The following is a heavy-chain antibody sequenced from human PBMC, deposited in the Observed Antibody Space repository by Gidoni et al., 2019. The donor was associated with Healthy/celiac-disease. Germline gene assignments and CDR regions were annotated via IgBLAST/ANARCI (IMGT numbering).Heavy chain of an antibody. CDR1: GFPFSSYW. CDR3: ARDQYYDFWSGYQRYYYYYYGMDV. CDR2: INSDGSST. D-gene: IGHD3-3*01. V-gene: IGHV3-74*01. J-gene: IGHJ6*02. Sequence: EVQLVESGGGLVQPGGSLRLPCAASGFPFSSYWLHWVRQAPGKGLVWVSRINSDGSSTSYADSLEGRFTISRDNAKNTLYLQMNSLRAEDTAVYYCARDQYYDFWSGYQRYYYYYYGMDVWGQGTTVTVSS.